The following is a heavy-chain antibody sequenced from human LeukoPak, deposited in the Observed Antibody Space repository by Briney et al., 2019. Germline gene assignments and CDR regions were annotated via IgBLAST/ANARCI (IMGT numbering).Heavy chain of an antibody. V-gene: IGHV4-59*02. D-gene: IGHD6-13*01. CDR2: IHHSGST. Sequence: SETLSLICTVSGGAVSHYYWSWIRQSPGKGLEWIGYIHHSGSTNYNPSLKSRVIMSVDTSKNQFSLRLTSMTAADTAVYYCARVSSSWYQDWYFDLWGRGTLVTVSS. CDR3: ARVSSSWYQDWYFDL. CDR1: GGAVSHYY. J-gene: IGHJ2*01.